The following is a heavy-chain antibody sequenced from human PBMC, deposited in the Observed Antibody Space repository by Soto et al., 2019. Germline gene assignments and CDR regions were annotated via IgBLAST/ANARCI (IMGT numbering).Heavy chain of an antibody. CDR1: GFSFSTYG. CDR3: ATGSLYSSGWYAFDY. J-gene: IGHJ4*02. CDR2: IWYDGSNK. Sequence: TGGSLRLSCAASGFSFSTYGMHWVRQAPGKGLEWVAVIWYDGSNKYYADSVKGRFTISRDNSKNTLYLQMNSLRAEDTAVYYCATGSLYSSGWYAFDYWGQGTLVTVSS. V-gene: IGHV3-33*08. D-gene: IGHD6-19*01.